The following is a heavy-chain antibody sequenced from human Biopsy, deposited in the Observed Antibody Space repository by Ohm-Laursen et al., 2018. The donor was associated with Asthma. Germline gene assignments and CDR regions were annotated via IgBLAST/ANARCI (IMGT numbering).Heavy chain of an antibody. CDR3: ASDFPKDYVRYNFQF. V-gene: IGHV1-24*01. Sequence: GASVKVSCKISGYSLTDFSMHWVRQAPGQGLEWMGGHDLEEGGTANARRFQGRVTMTEDTSTDTAYMELSSLSSDDTAVYYCASDFPKDYVRYNFQFWGQGTLVTVSS. J-gene: IGHJ4*02. CDR1: GYSLTDFS. CDR2: HDLEEGGT. D-gene: IGHD4-17*01.